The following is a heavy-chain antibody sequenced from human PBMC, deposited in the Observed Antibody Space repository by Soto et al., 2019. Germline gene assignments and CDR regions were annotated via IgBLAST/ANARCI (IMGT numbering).Heavy chain of an antibody. V-gene: IGHV4-34*01. Sequence: SETLSLTCAVYGGSFSGYYWSWIRQPPGKGLEWIGEINHSGSTNYNPSLKSRVTISVDTSKNQFSLKLSSVTAADTAVYYCARDWVTSSSYYYYYYYGMDVWGQGTTVTVS. J-gene: IGHJ6*02. CDR3: ARDWVTSSSYYYYYYYGMDV. CDR2: INHSGST. CDR1: GGSFSGYY. D-gene: IGHD6-6*01.